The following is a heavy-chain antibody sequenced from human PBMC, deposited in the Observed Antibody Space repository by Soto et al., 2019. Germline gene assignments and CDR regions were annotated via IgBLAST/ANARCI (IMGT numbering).Heavy chain of an antibody. CDR1: GITLSRDW. CDR2: IKPDGSGE. Sequence: EVQLVESGGGLVQPGGSLRLSCTASGITLSRDWMTWVRQAPGKGLEWVASIKPDGSGEYYLDSVKGRFTISRDNTKNSLYLQANSLRAEDTAMYFCAKLLNGVTAWGYWGQGTGVTVSS. J-gene: IGHJ4*02. CDR3: AKLLNGVTAWGY. V-gene: IGHV3-7*01. D-gene: IGHD2-21*02.